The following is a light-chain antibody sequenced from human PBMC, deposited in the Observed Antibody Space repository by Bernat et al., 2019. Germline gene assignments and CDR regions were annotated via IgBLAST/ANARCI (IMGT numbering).Light chain of an antibody. CDR2: DVR. Sequence: QSALTQPASVSGSPGQSITISCTGTSSDVGGYNYVSWYQQHPGRAPKLMIYDVRNRPSGISNRFSGSKSGNTASLTISGLQAEDEADYYRSSYTISSTLVFGGGTKLTVL. V-gene: IGLV2-14*03. CDR1: SSDVGGYNY. CDR3: SSYTISSTLV. J-gene: IGLJ2*01.